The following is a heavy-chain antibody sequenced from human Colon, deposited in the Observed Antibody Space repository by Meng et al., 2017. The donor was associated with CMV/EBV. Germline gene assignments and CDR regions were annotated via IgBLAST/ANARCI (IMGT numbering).Heavy chain of an antibody. V-gene: IGHV3-23*01. CDR3: AKQVSGIVVVPAARGY. J-gene: IGHJ4*02. Sequence: GFTFSRDAMSWVRQAPGKGLEWVSAISGSGGSTYYADSVKGRFTISRDNSKNTLYLQMNSLRAEDTAVYYCAKQVSGIVVVPAARGYWGQGTLVTVSS. CDR1: GFTFSRDA. D-gene: IGHD2-2*01. CDR2: ISGSGGST.